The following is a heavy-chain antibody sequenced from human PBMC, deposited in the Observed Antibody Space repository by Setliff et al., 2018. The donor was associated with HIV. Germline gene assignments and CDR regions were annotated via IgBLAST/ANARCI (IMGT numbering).Heavy chain of an antibody. Sequence: ASVKVSCKGSGNTLTQLGMHWVRQAPGKGLEWMGGFDSDEGEMIYAQNFQGRVTMTDDASTDTAYLELSSLRSEDTAVYYCARSYDILTGYHYFDYWGQGTLVTVSS. V-gene: IGHV1-24*01. CDR3: ARSYDILTGYHYFDY. J-gene: IGHJ4*02. D-gene: IGHD3-9*01. CDR2: FDSDEGEM. CDR1: GNTLTQLG.